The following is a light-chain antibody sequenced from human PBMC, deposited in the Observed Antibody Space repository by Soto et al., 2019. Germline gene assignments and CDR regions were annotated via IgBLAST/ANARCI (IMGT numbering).Light chain of an antibody. Sequence: SVLTHSPGTLSFSPGEIATLSFRASQSVSSNYLAWYQQKPGQAPRLLIYGASTRATGIPDRFSGSGSGTDFTLTISRLEPEDFAVYYCQQYGSSGTFGQGTKVDIK. CDR1: QSVSSNY. CDR3: QQYGSSGT. J-gene: IGKJ1*01. CDR2: GAS. V-gene: IGKV3-20*01.